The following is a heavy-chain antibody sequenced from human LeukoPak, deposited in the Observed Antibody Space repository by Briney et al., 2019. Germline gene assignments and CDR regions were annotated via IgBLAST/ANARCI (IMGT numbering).Heavy chain of an antibody. V-gene: IGHV3-23*01. J-gene: IGHJ5*01. CDR1: EFTFSSYA. CDR3: AKXSEAIPXXXTFDS. CDR2: ISGTSGTT. D-gene: IGHD2-2*01. Sequence: GGSLRLSCAASEFTFSSYAVSWVRQAPGKGLEWVSAISGTSGTTYYADSVKGRFTISRDNSKNMLFLLMNSLRTEDTAVYYCAKXSEAIPXXXTFDSWGQGTLVTVS.